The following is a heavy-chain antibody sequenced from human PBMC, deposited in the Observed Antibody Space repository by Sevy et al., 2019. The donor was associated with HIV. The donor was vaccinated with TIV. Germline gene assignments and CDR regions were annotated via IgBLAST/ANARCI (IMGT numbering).Heavy chain of an antibody. V-gene: IGHV3-33*01. CDR1: GFTFSNYG. CDR2: IRYDGSNK. Sequence: GGSLRLSCAAAGFTFSNYGIHWVRQAPGKGLEWVAVIRYDGSNKYYEDSVKGRFTISRDNSKNTLYLQINSLRAEETAVYYCARGPLRYCSSSSCYEGDNYYYGMDVWGQGTTVTVSS. CDR3: ARGPLRYCSSSSCYEGDNYYYGMDV. J-gene: IGHJ6*02. D-gene: IGHD2-2*01.